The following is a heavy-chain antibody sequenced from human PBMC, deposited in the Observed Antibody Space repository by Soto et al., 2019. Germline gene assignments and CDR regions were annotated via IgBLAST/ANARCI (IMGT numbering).Heavy chain of an antibody. CDR3: ARQKENWNYVNFDP. V-gene: IGHV5-51*01. CDR1: GYNFRTYW. CDR2: VYPGDSDT. J-gene: IGHJ5*02. Sequence: GESLKISCKASGYNFRTYWIGWVRQMPGRGLEWMAFVYPGDSDTRYSPSFQGQVTVSADMSISTAYLQWSSLQASDTAMYYCARQKENWNYVNFDPWGQGTLVTVSS. D-gene: IGHD1-1*01.